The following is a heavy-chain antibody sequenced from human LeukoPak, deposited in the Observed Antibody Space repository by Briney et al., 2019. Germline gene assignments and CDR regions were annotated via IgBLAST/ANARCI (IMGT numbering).Heavy chain of an antibody. CDR1: GFTFSSYW. CDR3: ASELSAGY. J-gene: IGHJ4*02. CDR2: ISSDGGNT. V-gene: IGHV3-74*01. Sequence: SGGPLRLSCAASGFTFSSYWMHWVRQAPGKGLVWVSRISSDGGNTHYADSVKGRFTISRDNAKNTLYLQMNTLRAEDTAVYYCASELSAGYWGQGTLVTVSS. D-gene: IGHD6-19*01.